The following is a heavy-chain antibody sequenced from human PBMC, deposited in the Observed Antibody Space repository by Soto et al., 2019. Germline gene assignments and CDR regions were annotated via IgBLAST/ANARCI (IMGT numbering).Heavy chain of an antibody. J-gene: IGHJ6*02. D-gene: IGHD3-10*01. CDR3: SLSSSGSYYGRDV. Sequence: QITLKESGPTLVKPTQTLTLTCTFSGFSLTTTGVGVSWIRQPPGKALEWLAVIYWDNDKRFSPSLKTRLTLTKHTATQHVVLTMTDIAPVDTATYCCSLSSSGSYYGRDVRGQGIKITVSS. V-gene: IGHV2-5*02. CDR2: IYWDNDK. CDR1: GFSLTTTGVG.